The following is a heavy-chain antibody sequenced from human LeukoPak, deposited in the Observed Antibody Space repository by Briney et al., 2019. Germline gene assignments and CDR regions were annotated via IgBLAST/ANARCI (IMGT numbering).Heavy chain of an antibody. J-gene: IGHJ4*02. V-gene: IGHV3-69-1*01. CDR3: VVIRGGY. Sequence: PGGSLRLSCAASGFTFSNYNMNWVRQAPGKGLEWVSHITSSSTIYYADSVKGRFTISRDNAKNTLYLQMNSLRDEDTAVYYCVVIRGGYWGQGALVTVSS. D-gene: IGHD3-16*01. CDR2: ITSSSTI. CDR1: GFTFSNYN.